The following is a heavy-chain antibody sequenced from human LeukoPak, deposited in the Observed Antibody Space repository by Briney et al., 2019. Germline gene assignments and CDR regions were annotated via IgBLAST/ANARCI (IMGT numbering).Heavy chain of an antibody. Sequence: GGAPRISCSASGFTLCNYGMSWVRRAPGEGVEWGSRITFSDGTTYYADSLKGRFTISRDNSRNRLYLQLNSLRTEDTAIYYCAKQNYDILTGYLYFDFWGQGTLVTVSS. D-gene: IGHD3-9*01. CDR2: ITFSDGTT. CDR3: AKQNYDILTGYLYFDF. V-gene: IGHV3-23*01. J-gene: IGHJ4*02. CDR1: GFTLCNYG.